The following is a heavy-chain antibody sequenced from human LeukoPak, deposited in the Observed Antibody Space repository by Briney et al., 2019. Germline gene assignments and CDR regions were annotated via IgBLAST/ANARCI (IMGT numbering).Heavy chain of an antibody. Sequence: SGGSLRLSCAASGFTFSSYAMNWVRQAPGKGLEWVSGISGGGGSTYYADSVKGRFTISRDNSKNTLYLQMNSLRAEDTAVYYCAKVHYYDSSGYYYYYYGMDVWGQGTTVTVS. CDR3: AKVHYYDSSGYYYYYYGMDV. D-gene: IGHD3-22*01. J-gene: IGHJ6*02. CDR1: GFTFSSYA. CDR2: ISGGGGST. V-gene: IGHV3-23*01.